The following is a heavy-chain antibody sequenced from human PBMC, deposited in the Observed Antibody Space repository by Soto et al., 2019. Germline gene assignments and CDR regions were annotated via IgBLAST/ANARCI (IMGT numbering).Heavy chain of an antibody. J-gene: IGHJ3*02. CDR1: GFTFSTFN. CDR3: ARIVLFRGVIRAFDI. CDR2: ISGTTKDI. Sequence: EVQLVESGGGLVKPGGSLRLSCSASGFTFSTFNMHWVRPAPGKGLEWVSSISGTTKDIYYGDSVKGRFTISRDNAENSLFLQMNSLSVDATVVYYGARIVLFRGVIRAFDIWGQGTLVTVS. D-gene: IGHD3-10*01. V-gene: IGHV3-21*01.